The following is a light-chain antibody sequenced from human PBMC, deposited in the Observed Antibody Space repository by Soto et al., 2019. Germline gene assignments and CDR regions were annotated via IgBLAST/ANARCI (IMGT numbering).Light chain of an antibody. V-gene: IGKV3-20*01. CDR3: QQYGSSPLT. CDR2: GAS. J-gene: IGKJ4*01. Sequence: EIVLTQSPGTLSLSIGERTTLSCRASQSVSRSSLTWYQQQTGQAPRLLISGASSRATGIPDRFSGSGSGTDFTLTISRLEREDLAVYYCQQYGSSPLTFGGGTKVEIK. CDR1: QSVSRSS.